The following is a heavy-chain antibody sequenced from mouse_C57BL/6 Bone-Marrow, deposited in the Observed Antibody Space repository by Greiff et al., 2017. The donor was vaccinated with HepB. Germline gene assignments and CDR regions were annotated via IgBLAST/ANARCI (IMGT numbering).Heavy chain of an antibody. CDR2: ISNGGGST. Sequence: EVKLVESGGGLVQPGGSLKLSCAASGFTFSDYYMYWVRQTPEKRLEWVAYISNGGGSTYYPDTVKGRFTISRDNAKNTLYLQMSRLKSEDTAMYYCARRPLYDGYYPYWYFDVWGTGTTVTVSS. V-gene: IGHV5-12*01. J-gene: IGHJ1*03. D-gene: IGHD2-3*01. CDR3: ARRPLYDGYYPYWYFDV. CDR1: GFTFSDYY.